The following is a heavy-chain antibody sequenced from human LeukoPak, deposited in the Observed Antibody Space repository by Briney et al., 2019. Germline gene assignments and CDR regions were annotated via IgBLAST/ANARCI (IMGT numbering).Heavy chain of an antibody. D-gene: IGHD6-19*01. Sequence: SETLSLTCTVSGGSISSYYWSWIRQPPGKGLEWIASMYYSGSTYYNPSLKSRVTISVDTSKNQVSLKLRSVTAADTAVYYCARQAVASRVFDYWGQGTLVTVSS. CDR1: GGSISSYY. J-gene: IGHJ4*02. CDR2: MYYSGST. V-gene: IGHV4-39*01. CDR3: ARQAVASRVFDY.